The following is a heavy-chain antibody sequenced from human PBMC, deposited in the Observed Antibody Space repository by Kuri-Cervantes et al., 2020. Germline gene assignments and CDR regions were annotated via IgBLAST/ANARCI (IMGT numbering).Heavy chain of an antibody. J-gene: IGHJ4*02. D-gene: IGHD6-13*01. CDR2: INTSGGGT. CDR1: GYTFTSYC. CDR3: AREYSSSVASYFDY. Sequence: ASVKVSCKASGYTFTSYCMHWVRQAPGQGLEWMGVINTSGGGTSYAQKFQGRVTMTSDTSTTTVYMELSSLRSEDTAVYYCAREYSSSVASYFDYWGQGTLVTVSS. V-gene: IGHV1-46*01.